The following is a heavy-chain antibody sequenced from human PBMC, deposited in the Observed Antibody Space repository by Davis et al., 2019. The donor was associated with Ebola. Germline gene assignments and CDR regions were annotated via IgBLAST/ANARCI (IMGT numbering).Heavy chain of an antibody. CDR2: IYHSGST. Sequence: GSLRLSCTVSGYSISSGYYWGWIRQSPGKGLEWIGIIYHSGSTYYNPSLKSRVTISVDTSKNQFSLKLSSVTAADTAVYYCASIGHSGWFDPWGQGTLVTVSS. CDR1: GYSISSGYY. J-gene: IGHJ5*02. V-gene: IGHV4-38-2*02. D-gene: IGHD1-26*01. CDR3: ASIGHSGWFDP.